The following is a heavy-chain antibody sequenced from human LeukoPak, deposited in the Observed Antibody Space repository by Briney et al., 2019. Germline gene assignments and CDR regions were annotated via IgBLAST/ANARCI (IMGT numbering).Heavy chain of an antibody. D-gene: IGHD6-19*01. V-gene: IGHV4-39*01. J-gene: IGHJ3*02. Sequence: KSSETLSLTCTVSGGSISSSSYYWGWIRQPPGKGLEWIGSIYYSGSTYYNPSLKSRVTISVDTSKNQFSLELSSVTAADTAVYYCARLPYSSGWFDAFDIWGQGTMVTVSS. CDR2: IYYSGST. CDR3: ARLPYSSGWFDAFDI. CDR1: GGSISSSSYY.